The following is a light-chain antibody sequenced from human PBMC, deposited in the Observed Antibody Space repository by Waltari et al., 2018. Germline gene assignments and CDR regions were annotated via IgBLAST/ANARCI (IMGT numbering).Light chain of an antibody. CDR2: GAS. CDR1: ENLDSTH. V-gene: IGKV3-20*01. Sequence: EIVLTQSPDTLSLSPGEKVTLSCRASENLDSTHLAWYQQKPGQAPRLLIFGASSRATGIPDRFSGGGSGTDFSLTIGRLEPEDLAVYYCQHYDRSPPRVTFGGGTKVEI. CDR3: QHYDRSPPRVT. J-gene: IGKJ4*01.